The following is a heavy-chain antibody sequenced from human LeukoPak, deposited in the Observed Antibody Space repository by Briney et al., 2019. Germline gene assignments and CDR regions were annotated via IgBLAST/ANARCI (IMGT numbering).Heavy chain of an antibody. D-gene: IGHD6-13*01. CDR3: ARRRSSSWNHNWFDP. V-gene: IGHV4-59*08. CDR1: GGSISSYY. CDR2: IYYSGST. Sequence: SETLSLTCTVPGGSISSYYWSWIRQPPGKGLEWTGYIYYSGSTNYNPSLKSRVTISVDTSKNQFTLKLSSVTAADTAVYYCARRRSSSWNHNWFDPWGQGTLVTVSS. J-gene: IGHJ5*02.